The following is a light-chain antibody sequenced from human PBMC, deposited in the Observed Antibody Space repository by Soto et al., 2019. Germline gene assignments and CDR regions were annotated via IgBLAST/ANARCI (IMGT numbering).Light chain of an antibody. CDR2: DVN. CDR1: SSDVGSYDY. Sequence: QSALTQPASVSGSPGQSITFSCTGTSSDVGSYDYVSWHQQYPGKAPKLIIYDVNNRPSGVSSRFSGFKSGNTASLTISGLQTEDEADYYCCAYSTSGTHVFGTGTKLTVL. CDR3: CAYSTSGTHV. V-gene: IGLV2-14*03. J-gene: IGLJ1*01.